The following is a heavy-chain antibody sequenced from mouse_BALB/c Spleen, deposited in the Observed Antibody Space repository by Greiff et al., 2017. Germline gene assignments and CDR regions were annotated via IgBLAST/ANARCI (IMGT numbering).Heavy chain of an antibody. CDR2: ISNGGGST. CDR3: ARPSGTEFAY. D-gene: IGHD4-1*01. V-gene: IGHV5-12-2*01. Sequence: EVMLVESGGGLVQPGGSLKLSCAASGFTFSSYTMSWVRQTPEKRLEWVAYISNGGGSTYYPDTVKGRFTISRDNAKNTLYLQMSSLKSEDTAMYYCARPSGTEFAYWGQGTLVTVSA. J-gene: IGHJ3*01. CDR1: GFTFSSYT.